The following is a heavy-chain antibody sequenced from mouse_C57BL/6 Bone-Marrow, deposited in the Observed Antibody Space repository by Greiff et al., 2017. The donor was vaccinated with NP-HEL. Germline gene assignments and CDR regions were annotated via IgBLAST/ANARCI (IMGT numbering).Heavy chain of an antibody. CDR2: INPNNGGT. CDR1: GYTFTDYY. Sequence: EVQLQQSGPELVKPGASVKISCKASGYTFTDYYMNWVKQSHGKSLEWIGDINPNNGGTSYNQKFKGKATLTVDKSSSTAYMELRSLTSEDSAVYYCARWVGRYCDYWGQGTTLTVSS. D-gene: IGHD4-1*01. V-gene: IGHV1-26*01. J-gene: IGHJ2*01. CDR3: ARWVGRYCDY.